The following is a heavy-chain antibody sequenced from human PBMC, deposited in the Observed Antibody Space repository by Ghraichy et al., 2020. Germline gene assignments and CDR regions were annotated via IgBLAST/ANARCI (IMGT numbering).Heavy chain of an antibody. D-gene: IGHD3-16*02. Sequence: SETLSLTCTFSGGSVNSGSYYWSWIRQPPGKGLEWIGYIYHTGSTFYSASLKSRVTISIDTSNNQYSLFLTSLTAADTAVYYCARLSVSPNWFDPWGQGTLVTVSS. J-gene: IGHJ5*02. CDR1: GGSVNSGSYY. V-gene: IGHV4-61*01. CDR3: ARLSVSPNWFDP. CDR2: IYHTGST.